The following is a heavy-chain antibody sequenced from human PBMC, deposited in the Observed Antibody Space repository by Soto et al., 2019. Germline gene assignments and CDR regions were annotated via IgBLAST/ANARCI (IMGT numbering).Heavy chain of an antibody. V-gene: IGHV3-9*01. J-gene: IGHJ4*02. CDR3: AKGGVVVAATFDY. CDR2: ISWNSGSI. CDR1: GFTFDDYA. D-gene: IGHD2-15*01. Sequence: VQLVESGGGLVQPGRSLRLSCAASGFTFDDYAMHWVRQAPGKGLEWVSGISWNSGSIGYADSVKGRFTISRDNAKNSLYLQMNSLRAEDTALYYCAKGGVVVAATFDYWGQGTLVTVSS.